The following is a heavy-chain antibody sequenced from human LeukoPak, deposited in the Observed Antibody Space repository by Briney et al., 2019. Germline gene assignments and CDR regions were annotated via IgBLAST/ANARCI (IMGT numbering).Heavy chain of an antibody. Sequence: GGSLRLSCAASGFTFSSYGMHWVRQAPGKGLEWVAVIWYDGSNKHYADSVKGRFTISRDNSENTPYLQMNSLRAEDTAVYYCARYGNKWEPSYFEYGGQGTLATVSS. D-gene: IGHD1-26*01. J-gene: IGHJ4*02. V-gene: IGHV3-33*01. CDR2: IWYDGSNK. CDR1: GFTFSSYG. CDR3: ARYGNKWEPSYFEY.